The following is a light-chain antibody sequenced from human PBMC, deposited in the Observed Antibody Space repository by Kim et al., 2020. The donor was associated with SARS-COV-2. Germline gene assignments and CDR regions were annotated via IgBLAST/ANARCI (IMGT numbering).Light chain of an antibody. Sequence: VSVALGQTARITCGGNNIGSKNGQWYQQRPGQAPVLVIYRDSNRPSGIPERFSGSNSGNTATLTISRAQAGDEADYYCQVWDSSTVFGGGTQLTVL. V-gene: IGLV3-9*01. CDR2: RDS. CDR3: QVWDSSTV. CDR1: NIGSKN. J-gene: IGLJ2*01.